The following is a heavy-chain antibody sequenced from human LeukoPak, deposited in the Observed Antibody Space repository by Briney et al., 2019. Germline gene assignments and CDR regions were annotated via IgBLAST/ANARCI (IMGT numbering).Heavy chain of an antibody. J-gene: IGHJ6*02. Sequence: PGGSLRLSCAASGFTVSSNYMSWVRQAPGKGLEWVSVIYSGGSTYYADSVKGRFTISKDNSKNTLYLQMNSLRAEDTAVYYCAKDRECSSTSCYPVHYYYGMDVWGQGTTVTVSS. CDR1: GFTVSSNY. CDR3: AKDRECSSTSCYPVHYYYGMDV. D-gene: IGHD2-2*01. V-gene: IGHV3-53*05. CDR2: IYSGGST.